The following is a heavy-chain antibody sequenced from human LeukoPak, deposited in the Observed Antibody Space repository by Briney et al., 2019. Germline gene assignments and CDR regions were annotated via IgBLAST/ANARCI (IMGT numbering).Heavy chain of an antibody. Sequence: SETLSLTCAVYGGSFSGYYWSWIRQPPGKGLEWIGEINHSGSTKYNPSLKSRVTISVDTSKNQFSLKLSSVTAADTAVYYCARGGAIFGVVRMYNWFDPWGQGTLVTVSS. V-gene: IGHV4-34*01. CDR2: INHSGST. CDR3: ARGGAIFGVVRMYNWFDP. J-gene: IGHJ5*02. D-gene: IGHD3-3*01. CDR1: GGSFSGYY.